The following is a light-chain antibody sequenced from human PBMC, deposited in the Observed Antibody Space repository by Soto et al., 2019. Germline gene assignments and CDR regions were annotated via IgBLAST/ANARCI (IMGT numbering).Light chain of an antibody. Sequence: EMGWTQPPATLPLSPGERAPLASRAIQSISSSSSAWYQHKPGQAPSLLVYGASSRATGIPDRFSGSGSGTDFTLTISSLEPEDFAVYYCQQYGSSRFTFGPGTKVDIK. CDR3: QQYGSSRFT. CDR1: QSISSSS. J-gene: IGKJ3*01. V-gene: IGKV3-20*01. CDR2: GAS.